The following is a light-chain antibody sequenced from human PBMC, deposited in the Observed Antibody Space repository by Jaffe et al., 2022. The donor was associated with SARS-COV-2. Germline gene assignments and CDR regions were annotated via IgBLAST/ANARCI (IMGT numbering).Light chain of an antibody. CDR2: DND. Sequence: QSVLTQPPSVSAAPGQKVTISCSGSFSNIGKNYVSWYQQFPGTAPKLLIYDNDRRPSGIPDRFSGSKSGTSATLGITGLQTGDEANYYCATWDSSLTAGVFGTGTEVTVL. CDR1: FSNIGKNY. CDR3: ATWDSSLTAGV. V-gene: IGLV1-51*01. J-gene: IGLJ1*01.